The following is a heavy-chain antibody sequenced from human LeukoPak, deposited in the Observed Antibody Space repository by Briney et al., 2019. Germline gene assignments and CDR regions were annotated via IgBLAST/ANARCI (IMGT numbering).Heavy chain of an antibody. D-gene: IGHD6-13*01. Sequence: PGRSLRLSCAASGFTFSSYGMHWVRQAPGKGLEWVAVIWYDGSNKYHADSVKGRFTISRDNSKNTLYLQMNSLRAEDTAVYYCAREASSWGDYYYYGMDVWGQGTTVTVSS. CDR1: GFTFSSYG. V-gene: IGHV3-33*01. J-gene: IGHJ6*02. CDR2: IWYDGSNK. CDR3: AREASSWGDYYYYGMDV.